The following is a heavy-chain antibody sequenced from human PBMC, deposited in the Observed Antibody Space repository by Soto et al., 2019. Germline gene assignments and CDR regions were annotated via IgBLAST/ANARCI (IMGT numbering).Heavy chain of an antibody. D-gene: IGHD3-16*01. CDR3: ARAKVRGSYYYYHGLGV. CDR1: RFTFNSYS. CDR2: ISSSSRYI. V-gene: IGHV3-21*01. J-gene: IGHJ6*02. Sequence: GGSMRLAWASSRFTFNSYSMNCVRHIQGKVRQWVSSISSSSRYIYYADSAKSRYTTSTQNAENSLSIQMNSLRTEDTAVHYCARAKVRGSYYYYHGLGVWGQGTTVTVSS.